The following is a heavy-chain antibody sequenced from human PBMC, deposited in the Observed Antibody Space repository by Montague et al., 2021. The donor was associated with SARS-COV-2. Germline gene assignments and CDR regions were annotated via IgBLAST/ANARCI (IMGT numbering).Heavy chain of an antibody. D-gene: IGHD6-13*01. J-gene: IGHJ3*02. V-gene: IGHV3-74*01. Sequence: TTFADSVKGLFTTSRDNAKAALYLQMNSLRVEDTAVYYCARNLASAAPWAFDIWGQGTMVTV. CDR3: ARNLASAAPWAFDI. CDR2: T.